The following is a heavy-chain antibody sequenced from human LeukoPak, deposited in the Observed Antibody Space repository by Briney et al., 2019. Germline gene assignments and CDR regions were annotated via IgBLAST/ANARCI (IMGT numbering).Heavy chain of an antibody. CDR1: GYTFTSYG. CDR3: ARLRSSGWIDAFDI. V-gene: IGHV1-8*03. CDR2: MNPNSGNT. D-gene: IGHD6-19*01. J-gene: IGHJ3*02. Sequence: GASVKVSCKASGYTFTSYGINWVRQATGQGLEWMGWMNPNSGNTGYAQKFQGRVTITRNTSISTAYMELSSLRSEDTAVYYCARLRSSGWIDAFDIWGQGTMVTVSS.